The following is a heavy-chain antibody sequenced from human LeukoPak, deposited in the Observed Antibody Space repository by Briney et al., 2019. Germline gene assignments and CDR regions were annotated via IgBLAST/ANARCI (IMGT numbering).Heavy chain of an antibody. CDR1: GFTFSRYG. Sequence: GGSLRLSCAASGFTFSRYGMHWVRQAPGKGLEWVAVIWYDGSNKYYADSVKGRFTISRDNSKNTLYLQMNSLRAEDTAVYYCARGQYDRSGYFDYWGQGTLVTVSS. CDR3: ARGQYDRSGYFDY. J-gene: IGHJ4*03. V-gene: IGHV3-33*01. CDR2: IWYDGSNK. D-gene: IGHD3-22*01.